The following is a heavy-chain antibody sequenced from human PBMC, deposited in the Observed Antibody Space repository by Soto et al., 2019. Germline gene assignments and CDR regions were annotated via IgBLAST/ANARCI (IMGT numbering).Heavy chain of an antibody. V-gene: IGHV3-30*18. CDR3: AKLVGAGEYYFDY. CDR1: GFTFSSYG. CDR2: ISYDGSNK. J-gene: IGHJ4*02. D-gene: IGHD1-26*01. Sequence: GGSLRLSCAASGFTFSSYGMHWVRQAPGKGLEWVAVISYDGSNKYYADSVKGRFTISRDNSKNTLYLQMNSLRAEDTAVYYCAKLVGAGEYYFDYWGQGTLVTVSS.